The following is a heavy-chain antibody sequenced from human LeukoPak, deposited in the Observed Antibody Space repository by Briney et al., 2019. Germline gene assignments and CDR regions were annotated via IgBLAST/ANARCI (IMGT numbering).Heavy chain of an antibody. J-gene: IGHJ5*02. CDR3: ALECDPLNWFDR. Sequence: ETLSLTCAVYGVSFSGYDWSWIRQPPGKGLEWIGEINHSGSTNYYTLLKSRVTISEDTSKHHFSLTLSSVAAADTGVYYCALECDPLNWFDRWGQGTIVTVSS. CDR1: GVSFSGYD. CDR2: INHSGST. D-gene: IGHD3-3*01. V-gene: IGHV4-34*01.